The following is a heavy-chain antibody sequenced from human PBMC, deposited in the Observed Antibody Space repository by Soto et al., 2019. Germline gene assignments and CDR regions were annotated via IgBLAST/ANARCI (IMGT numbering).Heavy chain of an antibody. D-gene: IGHD3-22*01. CDR1: GFTVSSNY. Sequence: QLVESGGGLVQPGGFVRLSCAASGFTVSSNYMIWVRQAPGKGLEWISVIYTGGGTMYADSVKRIFTISRDTSRNTVYLHMDSLRVEDTAVYYCAIAEIEVPTLWGQGTLVTVSS. CDR2: IYTGGGT. J-gene: IGHJ4*02. CDR3: AIAEIEVPTL. V-gene: IGHV3-66*01.